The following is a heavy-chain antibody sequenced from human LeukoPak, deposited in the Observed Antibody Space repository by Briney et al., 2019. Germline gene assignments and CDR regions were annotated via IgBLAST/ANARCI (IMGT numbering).Heavy chain of an antibody. D-gene: IGHD1-26*01. Sequence: GGSLRLSCAASGFTFDDYAMHWVRQAPGKGLEWVAVISYDGSNKYYADSVKGRFTISRDNPKNTLYLQMNSLRAEDTAVYYCAKDLVGATSGVVYWGQGTLVTVSS. CDR2: ISYDGSNK. CDR1: GFTFDDYA. V-gene: IGHV3-30*18. J-gene: IGHJ4*02. CDR3: AKDLVGATSGVVY.